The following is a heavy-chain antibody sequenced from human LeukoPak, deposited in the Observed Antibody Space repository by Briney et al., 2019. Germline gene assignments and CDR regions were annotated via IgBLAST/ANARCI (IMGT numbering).Heavy chain of an antibody. CDR1: GDSISTYY. V-gene: IGHV4-59*01. CDR2: VYYSGST. Sequence: SETLSLTCTVSGDSISTYYWSWIRQPPGKGLKWIGYVYYSGSTTYNPSLKSRVTISVDTSKNQFSLKLTSVTAADTAVYYCARASGSSYVVFFFDYWGQGTLVTVSS. CDR3: ARASGSSYVVFFFDY. J-gene: IGHJ4*02. D-gene: IGHD3-10*01.